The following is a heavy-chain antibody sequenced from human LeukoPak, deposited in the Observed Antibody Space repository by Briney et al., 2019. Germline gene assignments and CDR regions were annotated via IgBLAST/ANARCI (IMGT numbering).Heavy chain of an antibody. CDR1: GYTFTGYD. Sequence: ASVKVSCKASGYTFTGYDMHWVGQAPGQRLERMGGINANSGARNDVQKFQGRVTMARDTSVNTAYMELSRLRSDVTAMYYCAVITIFGVVIGGKTFDIWGQGTMVTVSS. CDR3: AVITIFGVVIGGKTFDI. V-gene: IGHV1-2*02. J-gene: IGHJ3*02. CDR2: INANSGAR. D-gene: IGHD3-3*01.